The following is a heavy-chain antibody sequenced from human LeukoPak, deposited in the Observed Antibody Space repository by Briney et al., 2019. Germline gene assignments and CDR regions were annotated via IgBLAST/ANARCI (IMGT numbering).Heavy chain of an antibody. CDR1: GFTFNGYW. J-gene: IGHJ3*02. CDR3: ARGSTTALHDAFDI. D-gene: IGHD4-17*01. Sequence: PGGSLRLSCAASGFTFNGYWMSWVRQAPGKGLEWVANIKQDGSEKYYVDSVRGRVTISRDNAENSLFLQMNRLRVEDTAVYYCARGSTTALHDAFDIWGQGTMVTVSS. V-gene: IGHV3-7*01. CDR2: IKQDGSEK.